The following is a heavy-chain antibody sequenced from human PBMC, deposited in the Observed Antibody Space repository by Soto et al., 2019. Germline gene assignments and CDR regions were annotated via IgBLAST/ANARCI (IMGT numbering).Heavy chain of an antibody. Sequence: GGSLRLSCTASGFTFGDYAMSWFRQAPGKGLEWVGFIRSKAYGGATEYAASVKGRFTISRDDSKSIAYLQMNSLKTEDTAVYYCTRGSLFITMVRGVIIVWFDPWGQGTLVTVSS. V-gene: IGHV3-49*03. CDR3: TRGSLFITMVRGVIIVWFDP. D-gene: IGHD3-10*01. CDR2: IRSKAYGGAT. J-gene: IGHJ5*02. CDR1: GFTFGDYA.